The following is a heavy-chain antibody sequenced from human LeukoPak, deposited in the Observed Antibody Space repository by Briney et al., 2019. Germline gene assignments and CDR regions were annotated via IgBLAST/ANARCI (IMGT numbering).Heavy chain of an antibody. J-gene: IGHJ6*03. CDR3: AKGPRPYYYYYMDV. V-gene: IGHV3-9*01. CDR2: ISRNSGSI. CDR1: GFTFDDYA. D-gene: IGHD6-6*01. Sequence: GRSLRLSCAASGFTFDDYAMHWVRQAPRKGLEWVSGISRNSGSIGYADSVKGRFTISRDNAKNSLYLQMNSLRAEDTALYYCAKGPRPYYYYYMDVWGKGTTVTVSS.